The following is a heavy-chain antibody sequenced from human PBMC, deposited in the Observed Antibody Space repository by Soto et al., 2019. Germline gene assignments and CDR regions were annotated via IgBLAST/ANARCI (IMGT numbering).Heavy chain of an antibody. V-gene: IGHV1-24*01. CDR3: ATDLDCTNGVWYTRWKWFGP. J-gene: IGHJ5*02. D-gene: IGHD2-8*01. CDR1: GYTLTELS. Sequence: GASVKVSCKVSGYTLTELSMHWVRQAPGKGLERMGGFDPEDGETIYAQKFQGRVTMTEDTSTDTAYMELSSLRSEDTAVYYCATDLDCTNGVWYTRWKWFGPWGQGTLVTVSS. CDR2: FDPEDGET.